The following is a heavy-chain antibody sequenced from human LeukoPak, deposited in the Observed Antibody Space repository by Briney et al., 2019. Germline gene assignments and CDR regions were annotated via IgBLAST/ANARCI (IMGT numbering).Heavy chain of an antibody. CDR2: ISYSSETI. V-gene: IGHV3-9*01. D-gene: IGHD2-15*01. CDR3: AKDRGGGSQLGDAFDV. Sequence: GGSLRLSCAASGFSFDEHAMHWVRQAPGKGLEWVSGISYSSETIGYVDSVKGRFTVSRDNRKNSLYLQMNGLRPEDTALYYCAKDRGGGSQLGDAFDVWGQGTMVRVSS. J-gene: IGHJ3*01. CDR1: GFSFDEHA.